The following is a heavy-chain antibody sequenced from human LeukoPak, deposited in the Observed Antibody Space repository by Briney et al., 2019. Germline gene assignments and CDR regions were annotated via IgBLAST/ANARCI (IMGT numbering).Heavy chain of an antibody. V-gene: IGHV3-48*01. D-gene: IGHD7-27*01. CDR1: GFTFXSYS. CDR2: ISSSSSTI. Sequence: XGSLRLSCAASGFTFXSYSMNWVRQAPGKGLEWVSYISSSSSTIYYADSVKGRFTISRDNAKNSLYLQMNSLRAEDTAVYYCASGKLTGNFDYWGQGTLVTVSS. CDR3: ASGKLTGNFDY. J-gene: IGHJ4*02.